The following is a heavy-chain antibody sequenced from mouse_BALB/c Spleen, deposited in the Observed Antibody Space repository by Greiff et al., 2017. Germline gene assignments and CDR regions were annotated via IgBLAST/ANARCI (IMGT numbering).Heavy chain of an antibody. Sequence: EVKLLESGPGLVKPSQSLSLTCTVTGYSITSDYAWNWIRQFPGNKLEWMGYISYSGSTSYNPSLKSRISITRDTSKNQFFLQLNSVTTEDTATYYCARGLRVFDYWGQGTTLTVSS. CDR3: ARGLRVFDY. CDR1: GYSITSDYA. D-gene: IGHD1-1*01. J-gene: IGHJ2*01. CDR2: ISYSGST. V-gene: IGHV3-2*02.